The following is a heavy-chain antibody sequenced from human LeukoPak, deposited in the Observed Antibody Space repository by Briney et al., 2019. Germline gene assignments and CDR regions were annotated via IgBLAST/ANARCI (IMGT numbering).Heavy chain of an antibody. Sequence: ASVKVSCKASGYTFTGYYMHWVRQAPGQGLEWMGRINPNSGGTNYAQKFQGRVTMTRDTSISTAYMELSSLRSEDTAVYYCARNSGYDHVDYWGQGTLVTVSS. CDR1: GYTFTGYY. V-gene: IGHV1-2*06. J-gene: IGHJ4*02. D-gene: IGHD5-12*01. CDR3: ARNSGYDHVDY. CDR2: INPNSGGT.